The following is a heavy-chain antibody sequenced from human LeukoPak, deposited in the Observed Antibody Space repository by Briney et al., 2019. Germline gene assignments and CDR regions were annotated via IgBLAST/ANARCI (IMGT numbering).Heavy chain of an antibody. D-gene: IGHD3-22*01. Sequence: GGSLRLSCATSGFSFTTYGVHWVRQAPGKGLEWVAVAYGDGSDKYYADSVKGRFTISKDNSKNTLFVQMNNLRAEDTAVYYCATGGDYYYSHWGQGTLVTVSS. CDR3: ATGGDYYYSH. J-gene: IGHJ4*02. CDR2: AYGDGSDK. CDR1: GFSFTTYG. V-gene: IGHV3-33*01.